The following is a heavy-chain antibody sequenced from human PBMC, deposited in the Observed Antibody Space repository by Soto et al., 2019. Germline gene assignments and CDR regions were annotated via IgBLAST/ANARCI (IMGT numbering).Heavy chain of an antibody. J-gene: IGHJ3*02. CDR3: AKDMLEYCSSTSCLHDAFDI. CDR1: GFTFDDYA. D-gene: IGHD2-2*01. V-gene: IGHV3-9*01. Sequence: EVQLVETGGGLVQPGRYLRLSCAASGFTFDDYAMHWVRQAPGKGVEWVSGISWNSGSIGYADSVKGRFTISRDNAKNSLYLQMNSLRAEDTALYYCAKDMLEYCSSTSCLHDAFDIWGQGTMVTVSS. CDR2: ISWNSGSI.